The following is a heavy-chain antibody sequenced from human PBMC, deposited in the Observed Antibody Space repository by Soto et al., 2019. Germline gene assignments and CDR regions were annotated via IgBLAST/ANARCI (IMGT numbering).Heavy chain of an antibody. D-gene: IGHD6-6*01. CDR1: GGSFSGYY. J-gene: IGHJ6*02. V-gene: IGHV4-34*01. CDR3: ARGPRIAARPSYQNPYYYYYGMDV. CDR2: INHSGST. Sequence: TSETLSLTCAVYGGSFSGYYWSWIRQPPGKGLEWIREINHSGSTNYNPSLKSRVTISVDTSKNQFSLKLSSVTAADTAVYYCARGPRIAARPSYQNPYYYYYGMDVWGQGTTVTVSS.